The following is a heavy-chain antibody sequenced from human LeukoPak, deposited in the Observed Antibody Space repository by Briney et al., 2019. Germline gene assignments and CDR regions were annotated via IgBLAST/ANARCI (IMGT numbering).Heavy chain of an antibody. CDR3: ARTMTTHYGMDV. CDR2: IYYSGST. CDR1: GGSVSSGSYY. Sequence: SETLSLTCTVSGGSVSSGSYYWSWIRQPPGKGLEWIGYIYYSGSTNYNPSLKSRVTISADTSKNQFSLKLSSVTAADTAVYYCARTMTTHYGMDVWGQGTTVTVSS. D-gene: IGHD4-17*01. V-gene: IGHV4-61*01. J-gene: IGHJ6*02.